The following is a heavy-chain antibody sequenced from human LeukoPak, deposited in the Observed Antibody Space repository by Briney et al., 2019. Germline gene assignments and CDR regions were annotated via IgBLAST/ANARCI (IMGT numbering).Heavy chain of an antibody. CDR2: IYPGDSDT. CDR1: GYSFTSYW. V-gene: IGHV5-51*01. Sequence: GESLKISCKGSGYSFTSYWIGWVRPMPGKGLEWMGIIYPGDSDTRYSPSFQGQVTISADKSISTAYLQWSSLKASDTAMYYCARQRPGSGSYYDAFDIWGQGTMVTVSS. CDR3: ARQRPGSGSYYDAFDI. D-gene: IGHD3-10*01. J-gene: IGHJ3*02.